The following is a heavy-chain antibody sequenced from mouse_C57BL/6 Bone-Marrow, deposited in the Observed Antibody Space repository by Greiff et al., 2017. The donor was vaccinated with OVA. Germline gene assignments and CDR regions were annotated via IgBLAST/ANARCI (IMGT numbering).Heavy chain of an antibody. V-gene: IGHV1-26*01. CDR2: INPNNGGT. Sequence: VQLQQSGPELVKPGASVKISCKASGYTFTDYYMNWVKQSPGKSLEWIGDINPNNGGTSYNQKFKGKATLTADKSSSTAYMELRSLTSEDSAVYYCARGDGNYGGYWYFDVWGTGTTVTVSS. J-gene: IGHJ1*03. CDR1: GYTFTDYY. D-gene: IGHD2-1*01. CDR3: ARGDGNYGGYWYFDV.